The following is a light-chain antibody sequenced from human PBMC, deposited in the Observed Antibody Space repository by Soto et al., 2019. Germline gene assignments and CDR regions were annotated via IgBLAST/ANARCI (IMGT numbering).Light chain of an antibody. CDR1: SSNIGSNT. J-gene: IGLJ3*02. V-gene: IGLV1-44*01. Sequence: QSVLTQPPSASGTPGQRVTISCSGSSSNIGSNTVNWYQQLPGTAPKLLISSNNQRPSGVPDRFSGSKSGTSASLAISGLQSEDEADYYCAAWDDSLKGWVFGGGTKLTVL. CDR2: SNN. CDR3: AAWDDSLKGWV.